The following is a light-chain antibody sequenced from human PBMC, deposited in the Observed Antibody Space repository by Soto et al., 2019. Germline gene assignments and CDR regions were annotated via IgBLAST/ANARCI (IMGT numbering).Light chain of an antibody. CDR1: QSINNW. J-gene: IGKJ4*01. Sequence: ASVGDRVTITCRASQSINNWLAWYQQKPGKAPKFLIYDASNLESGVPSRFSGSASGTEFTLTISSLQPDDFATYYCQQYDNYPLTFGGGTRWIS. CDR2: DAS. V-gene: IGKV1-5*01. CDR3: QQYDNYPLT.